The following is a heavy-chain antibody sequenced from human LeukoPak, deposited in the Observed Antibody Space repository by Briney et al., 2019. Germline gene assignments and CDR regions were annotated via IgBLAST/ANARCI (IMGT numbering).Heavy chain of an antibody. CDR2: IKQDGSEK. V-gene: IGHV3-7*03. CDR3: AKGGSSYSEMDY. Sequence: PGGSLRLSCAASGFTFSIYTMNWVRQAPGKGLEWVANIKQDGSEKYYVDSVKGRFTISRDNAKNSLYLQMNSLRADDTAVYYCAKGGSSYSEMDYWGQGTLVTVSS. J-gene: IGHJ4*02. CDR1: GFTFSIYT. D-gene: IGHD4-11*01.